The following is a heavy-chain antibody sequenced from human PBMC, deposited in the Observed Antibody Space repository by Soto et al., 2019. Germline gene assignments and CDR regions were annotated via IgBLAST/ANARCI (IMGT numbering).Heavy chain of an antibody. D-gene: IGHD2-21*01. CDR1: GGSISTSRSY. CDR2: IFYSGST. J-gene: IGHJ5*02. V-gene: IGHV4-39*01. CDR3: ARQPTTGDTDLWFDP. Sequence: SETLSLTCNVSGGSISTSRSYWAWIRQPPGKGLEWLANIFYSGSTYYNPSLVSRVTVSVGTSKNEFSLKLRSVTAADTAVYYCARQPTTGDTDLWFDPWGQGTLVTVSS.